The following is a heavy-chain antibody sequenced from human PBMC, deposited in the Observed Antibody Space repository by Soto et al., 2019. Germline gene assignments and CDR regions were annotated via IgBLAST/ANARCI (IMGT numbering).Heavy chain of an antibody. Sequence: PGGSLRLSCEASGFTFSGFDMHWVRQPTGKGLEWVSSIGTAGDTYYAASVKGRFTISRDNAKNSLSLQMNSLRAGDMAVYFCEKRPEIGTHFFDSWGQGTQVTVSS. CDR1: GFTFSGFD. CDR3: EKRPEIGTHFFDS. D-gene: IGHD1-1*01. CDR2: IGTAGDT. V-gene: IGHV3-13*01. J-gene: IGHJ4*02.